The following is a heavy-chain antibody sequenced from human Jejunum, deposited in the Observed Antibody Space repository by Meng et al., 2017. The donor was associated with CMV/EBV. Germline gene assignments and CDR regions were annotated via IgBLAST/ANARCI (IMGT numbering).Heavy chain of an antibody. CDR2: INTKTGDP. CDR3: GRGGLNVGWAFDY. V-gene: IGHV7-4-1*02. CDR1: GFTLSSHA. Sequence: KASGFTLSSHAMNWVRQAPGQGLEWMGYINTKTGDPTYGQGFTGRFVFSLDTSVSTAYLQINSLEADDTAIYYCGRGGLNVGWAFDYWGQGTLVTVSS. D-gene: IGHD6-19*01. J-gene: IGHJ4*02.